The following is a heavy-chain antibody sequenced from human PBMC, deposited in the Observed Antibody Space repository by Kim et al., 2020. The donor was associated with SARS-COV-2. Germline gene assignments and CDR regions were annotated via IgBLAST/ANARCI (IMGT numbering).Heavy chain of an antibody. CDR3: ATSMVRAAYDY. V-gene: IGHV3-7*03. Sequence: GGSLRLSCATSGFTFSNCWMAWVRQAPGKGLEWVANMNLGGSEKGYVDSVKGRFTISRDNAKNSVFLQMNSLRAEDTAVYYCATSMVRAAYDYWGQGSLVSVSA. D-gene: IGHD3-10*01. CDR2: MNLGGSEK. CDR1: GFTFSNCW. J-gene: IGHJ4*02.